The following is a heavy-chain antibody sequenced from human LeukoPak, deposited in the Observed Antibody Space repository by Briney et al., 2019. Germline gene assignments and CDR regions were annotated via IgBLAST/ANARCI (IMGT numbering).Heavy chain of an antibody. CDR3: ARGGGEARIAARLSTTS. CDR1: GFTFGDYA. D-gene: IGHD6-6*01. Sequence: RSGGSLRLSCTASGFTFGDYAMSWFRQPPGKGLEWIGEINHSGSTNYNPSLKGRVTISVDTSKNQFSLKLSSVTAADTAVYYCARGGGEARIAARLSTTSWGQGTLVTVSS. CDR2: INHSGST. J-gene: IGHJ4*02. V-gene: IGHV4-34*01.